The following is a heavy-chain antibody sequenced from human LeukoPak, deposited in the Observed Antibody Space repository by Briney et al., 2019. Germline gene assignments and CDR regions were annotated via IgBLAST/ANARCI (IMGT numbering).Heavy chain of an antibody. CDR2: ISGSGGST. V-gene: IGHV3-23*01. J-gene: IGHJ4*02. CDR1: GFTFSSYA. D-gene: IGHD6-19*01. CDR3: AKDLRAVAGRARHHY. Sequence: PGGSLRLSCAASGFTFSSYAMSWVRQAPGKGLEWVSAISGSGGSTYYADSVKGGFTISRDNSKNTLYLQMNSLRAEDTAVYYCAKDLRAVAGRARHHYWGQGTLVTVSS.